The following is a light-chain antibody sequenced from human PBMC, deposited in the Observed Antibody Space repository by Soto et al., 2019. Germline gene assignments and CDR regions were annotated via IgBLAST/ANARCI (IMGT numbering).Light chain of an antibody. CDR2: EVS. J-gene: IGLJ1*01. V-gene: IGLV2-23*02. Sequence: QSVLTQPASVSGSPGQPITISCTGNNREVGSYNLVSWYQQHPGKAPKLMIYEVSKRPSGVSNRFSGSKSGNTASLTISGLQAEDEADYYCCSYAGSSTFVYVFGTGTKVTVL. CDR3: CSYAGSSTFVYV. CDR1: NREVGSYNL.